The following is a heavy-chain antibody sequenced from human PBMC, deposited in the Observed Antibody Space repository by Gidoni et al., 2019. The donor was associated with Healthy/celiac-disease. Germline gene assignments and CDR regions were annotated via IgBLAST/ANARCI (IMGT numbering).Heavy chain of an antibody. CDR3: AKDSVVVVPAAWEDGMDV. CDR1: GFTFSSYA. CDR2: ISGSGGST. J-gene: IGHJ6*02. D-gene: IGHD2-2*01. Sequence: EVQLLESGGGLVQPGGSLRLSCAASGFTFSSYAMSWVRQAPGKGLEWVSAISGSGGSTYYADSGKGRFTISRDNSKNTLYLQMNSLRAEDTAVYYCAKDSVVVVPAAWEDGMDVWGQGTTVTVSS. V-gene: IGHV3-23*01.